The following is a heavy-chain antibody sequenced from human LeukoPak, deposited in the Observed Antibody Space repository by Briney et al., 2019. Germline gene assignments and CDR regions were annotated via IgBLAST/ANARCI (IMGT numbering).Heavy chain of an antibody. CDR1: GFTFSIYS. CDR2: ISSSSSTI. V-gene: IGHV3-48*01. J-gene: IGHJ4*02. CDR3: ARGSIAAAGTRGGFDY. D-gene: IGHD6-13*01. Sequence: GGSLRLSCAASGFTFSIYSMNWVRQAPGKGLEWVSYISSSSSTIYYADSVKGRFTISRDNAKNSLYLQMNSLRAEDTAVYYCARGSIAAAGTRGGFDYWGQGTLVTVSS.